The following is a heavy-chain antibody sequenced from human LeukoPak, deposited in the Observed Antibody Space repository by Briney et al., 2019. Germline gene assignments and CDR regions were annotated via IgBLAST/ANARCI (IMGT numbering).Heavy chain of an antibody. J-gene: IGHJ5*02. Sequence: PSETLSLTCTVSGGSISSSSYYSGWIRQPPGKGLEWIGSIYYSGSTYYNPSLKSRVTISVDTSQNQFSLKLSSVTAADTAVYYCARRLIGHYTVTIANNWFDPWGQGTLVTVSS. CDR1: GGSISSSSYY. V-gene: IGHV4-39*01. CDR2: IYYSGST. D-gene: IGHD4-17*01. CDR3: ARRLIGHYTVTIANNWFDP.